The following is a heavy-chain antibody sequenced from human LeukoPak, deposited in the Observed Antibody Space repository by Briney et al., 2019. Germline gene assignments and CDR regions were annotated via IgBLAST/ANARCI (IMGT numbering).Heavy chain of an antibody. J-gene: IGHJ4*02. CDR2: ISYDGSNK. CDR3: ARDVGYCSSTSCYNLDY. D-gene: IGHD2-2*02. CDR1: GFTFSSFA. Sequence: GGSLRLSCAASGFTFSSFAMHWVRQAPGKGLEWVAVISYDGSNKYYADSVKGRFTISRDNSKNTLFVQMNSPRAEDTAVYYCARDVGYCSSTSCYNLDYWGQGTLVTVSS. V-gene: IGHV3-30*04.